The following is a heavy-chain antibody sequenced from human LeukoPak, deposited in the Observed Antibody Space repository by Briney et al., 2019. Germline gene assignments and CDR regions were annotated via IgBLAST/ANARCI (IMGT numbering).Heavy chain of an antibody. J-gene: IGHJ4*02. D-gene: IGHD1-20*01. CDR1: GGSVSSGSHY. V-gene: IGHV4-61*01. CDR2: IYYSGTT. CDR3: ARDGSITGTRYDY. Sequence: SETLSLTCTVSGGSVSSGSHYWSWVRQPPGKGLEWIGYIYYSGTTNYNPSLRSRATISVDTSKNQFSLRLTSVTAADTAVYYCARDGSITGTRYDYWGQGTLVTVSS.